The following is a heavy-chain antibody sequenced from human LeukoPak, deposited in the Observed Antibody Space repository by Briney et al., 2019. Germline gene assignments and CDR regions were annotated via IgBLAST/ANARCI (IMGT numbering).Heavy chain of an antibody. CDR1: GGSISSGGYY. D-gene: IGHD4-23*01. Sequence: SETLSLTCTVSGGSISSGGYYWSWIRQHPGKGLEWIGYIYYSGRTYYNPSLKSRVTISVDTSKNQFSLKLSSVTAADTAVYYCAGSVHDYGGTHDAFDIWGQGTMVTVSS. J-gene: IGHJ3*02. V-gene: IGHV4-31*03. CDR3: AGSVHDYGGTHDAFDI. CDR2: IYYSGRT.